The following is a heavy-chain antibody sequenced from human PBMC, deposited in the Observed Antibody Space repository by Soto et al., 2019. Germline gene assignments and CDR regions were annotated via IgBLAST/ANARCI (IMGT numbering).Heavy chain of an antibody. CDR1: GFTGSSNY. J-gene: IGHJ4*02. V-gene: IGHV3-53*01. D-gene: IGHD6-6*01. CDR2: IYSGGST. CDR3: AKGGAARAGRYYFDY. Sequence: PGGSLRLSCAASGFTGSSNYMSWVRQAPGKGLEWVSVIYSGGSTYYADSVKGRFTISRDNSKNTLYLQMNSLRAEDTAVYYCAKGGAARAGRYYFDYWGQGTLVTVSS.